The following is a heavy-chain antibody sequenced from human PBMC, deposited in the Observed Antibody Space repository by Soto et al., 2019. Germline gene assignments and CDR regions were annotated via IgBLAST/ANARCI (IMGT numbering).Heavy chain of an antibody. CDR2: ISGSGGST. J-gene: IGHJ4*02. D-gene: IGHD3-16*02. Sequence: GGSRRLSYGGSGFTFRNYAMSWVRQAPGKGLAWVSAISGSGGSTYYADSVKGRFTISRDNSKNTLSLQMNGLRAEDTAVYYCAHLPLGELSFFDYWGQGTLVTVAS. V-gene: IGHV3-23*01. CDR1: GFTFRNYA. CDR3: AHLPLGELSFFDY.